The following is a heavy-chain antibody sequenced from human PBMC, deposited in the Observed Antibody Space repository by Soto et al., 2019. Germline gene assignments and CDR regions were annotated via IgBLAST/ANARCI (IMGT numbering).Heavy chain of an antibody. D-gene: IGHD3-22*01. CDR2: VDPSDSYT. V-gene: IGHV5-10-1*01. Sequence: PAESLKTSCKGSGYSFTSYWINWVRLMPGKGLAWMGRVDPSDSYTNSSHSFQGNVTSSADKSISTAYRQWSSLKASDTAMYYCAVISYYESRGPSGQGTLVTVSS. CDR3: AVISYYESRGP. J-gene: IGHJ5*02. CDR1: GYSFTSYW.